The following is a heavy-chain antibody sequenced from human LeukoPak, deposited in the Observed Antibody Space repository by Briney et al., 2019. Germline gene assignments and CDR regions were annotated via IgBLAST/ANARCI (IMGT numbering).Heavy chain of an antibody. CDR3: AKVPRGYNWFDP. CDR2: ISAYNGNT. J-gene: IGHJ5*02. V-gene: IGHV1-18*01. Sequence: GASVKVSCKASGYTFTSYGISWVRQAPGQGLEWMGRISAYNGNTNYAQKLQGRVTMTTDTSTSTAYMELRSLRSDDTAVYYCAKVPRGYNWFDPWGQGTLVTVSS. D-gene: IGHD3-16*01. CDR1: GYTFTSYG.